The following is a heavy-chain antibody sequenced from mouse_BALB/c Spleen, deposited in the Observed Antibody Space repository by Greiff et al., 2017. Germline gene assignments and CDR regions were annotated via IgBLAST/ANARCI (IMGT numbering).Heavy chain of an antibody. CDR2: IYPGNVNT. J-gene: IGHJ4*01. Sequence: QVQLQQSGPELVKPGASVRISCKASGYTFTSYYIHWVKQRPGQGLEWIGWIYPGNVNTKYNEKFKGKATLTADKSSSTAYMQLSSLTSEDSAVYFCARGTGTGYYAMDYWGQGTSVTVSS. CDR3: ARGTGTGYYAMDY. CDR1: GYTFTSYY. D-gene: IGHD4-1*01. V-gene: IGHV1S56*01.